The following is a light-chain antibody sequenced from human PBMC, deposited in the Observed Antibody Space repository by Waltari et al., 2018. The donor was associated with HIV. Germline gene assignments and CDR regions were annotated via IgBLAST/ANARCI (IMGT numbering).Light chain of an antibody. Sequence: EIVMTQSPATLSVSPGESDTLSCRASQRVRSDLAWYPQTPGQAPSVLVYAVATRATGGPARLGGSGSGTEFTLTISSLQSEDSAVYYCQQYNNWPLTFGGGTKVEIK. V-gene: IGKV3-15*01. J-gene: IGKJ4*01. CDR2: AVA. CDR1: QRVRSD. CDR3: QQYNNWPLT.